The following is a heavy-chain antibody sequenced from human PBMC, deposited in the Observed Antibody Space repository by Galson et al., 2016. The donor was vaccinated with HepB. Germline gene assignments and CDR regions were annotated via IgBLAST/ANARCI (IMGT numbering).Heavy chain of an antibody. CDR1: EFTFSSYA. J-gene: IGHJ4*03. Sequence: SLRLSCAASEFTFSSYAMSWVRQAPGKGLEWVSSISDSGGRTNYADSVKGRFTVSRDNTKSTLYLQMNSLRIEDTALYYCTRDPPDRWSMIDWGQGTPVTVSS. V-gene: IGHV3-23*01. D-gene: IGHD2-8*01. CDR2: ISDSGGRT. CDR3: TRDPPDRWSMID.